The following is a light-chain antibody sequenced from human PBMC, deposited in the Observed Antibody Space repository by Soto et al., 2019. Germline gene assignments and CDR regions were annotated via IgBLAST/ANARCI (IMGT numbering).Light chain of an antibody. V-gene: IGLV2-11*01. CDR3: CSYAGSYVWL. J-gene: IGLJ3*02. CDR2: EDT. Sequence: QSVVTQPRSVSGSPGQSVTISCTGTSSDVGYYHFVSWYQQHPGKGPKLIIYEDTERPSGVPQRFSASKSGNTAFLTISGLQVEDEADYFCCSYAGSYVWLFGGGTNLTVL. CDR1: SSDVGYYHF.